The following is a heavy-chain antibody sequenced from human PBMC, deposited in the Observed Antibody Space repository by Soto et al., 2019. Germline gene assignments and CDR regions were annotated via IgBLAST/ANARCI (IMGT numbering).Heavy chain of an antibody. CDR1: GGTFSSYT. Sequence: QVQLVQSGAEVKKPGSSVKVSCKASGGTFSSYTISWVRQAPGQGLEWMGRIIPIIGIANYAQKFQGRFTITADKATSTAYMEVSSLRSEDTAVYYGARGVDITSSGILYWGQGTLVTVSS. D-gene: IGHD3-10*01. V-gene: IGHV1-69*02. CDR2: IIPIIGIA. J-gene: IGHJ4*02. CDR3: ARGVDITSSGILY.